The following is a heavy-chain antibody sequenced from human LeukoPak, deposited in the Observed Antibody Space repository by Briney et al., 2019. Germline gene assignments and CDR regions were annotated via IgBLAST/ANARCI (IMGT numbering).Heavy chain of an antibody. J-gene: IGHJ4*02. V-gene: IGHV3-21*01. Sequence: PGGSLRLSCAASGFTFSSYSMNWVRQAPGKGLEWVSSISSSSSYIYYADSVKGRFTISRDNAKNSLYLQMNSLRAEGTAVYYCARTPSGYDYIWGSCRTYYFDYWGQGTLVTVSS. CDR3: ARTPSGYDYIWGSCRTYYFDY. CDR1: GFTFSSYS. CDR2: ISSSSSYI. D-gene: IGHD3-16*02.